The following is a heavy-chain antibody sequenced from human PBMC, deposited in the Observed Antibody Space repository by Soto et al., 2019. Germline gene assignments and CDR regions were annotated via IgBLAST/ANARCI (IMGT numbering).Heavy chain of an antibody. D-gene: IGHD3-22*01. CDR2: ISGSGGST. V-gene: IGHV3-23*01. Sequence: PGGSLRLSCVASRFTFSSYGMSWVRQAPGKGLERVSGISGSGGSTYYADSVKGRFTISRDNSKNTLYLQMNSLRAEDTAVYYCAKDGGVDYYDSSGRHYFDYWGHGALVTVSS. CDR1: RFTFSSYG. CDR3: AKDGGVDYYDSSGRHYFDY. J-gene: IGHJ4*01.